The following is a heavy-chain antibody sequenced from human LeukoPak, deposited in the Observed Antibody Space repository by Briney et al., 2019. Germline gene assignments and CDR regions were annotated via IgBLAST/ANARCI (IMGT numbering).Heavy chain of an antibody. CDR3: AGHPFATPFDY. CDR1: GGSFSGYY. Sequence: SETLSLTCAVYGGSFSGYYWSWIRQPPGKGLEWIGEINHSGSTNYNPSLKSRVTISVDTSKNQFSLKLSSVTAADTAVYYCAGHPFATPFDYWGRGTLVTVSS. J-gene: IGHJ4*02. V-gene: IGHV4-34*01. D-gene: IGHD2-15*01. CDR2: INHSGST.